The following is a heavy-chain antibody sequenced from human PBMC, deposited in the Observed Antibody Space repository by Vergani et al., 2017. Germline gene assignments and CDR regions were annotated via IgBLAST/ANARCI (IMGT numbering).Heavy chain of an antibody. D-gene: IGHD3-22*01. CDR3: ARSMMADAFDI. CDR1: GGTFNIYS. V-gene: IGHV1-69*12. Sequence: QVQLVQSGAEVKKPGSSVKVSCKASGGTFNIYSVSWLRQAPGQGPEWMGGITPFFPTGHYAQKFQGRVTITADESATTVYMELSSLRSEDTAVYYCARSMMADAFDIWGQGTMVTVSS. CDR2: ITPFFPTG. J-gene: IGHJ3*02.